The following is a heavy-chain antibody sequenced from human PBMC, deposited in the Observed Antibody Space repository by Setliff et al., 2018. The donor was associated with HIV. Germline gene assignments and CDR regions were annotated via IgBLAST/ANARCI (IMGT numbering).Heavy chain of an antibody. J-gene: IGHJ6*03. CDR1: GVTSGDYY. CDR2: IYSSGTK. CDR3: ARGFCSGGFCHPNFYHYMDV. Sequence: NPSETLSLTCTFSGVTSGDYYWTWIRQHPVKGLEWIGYIYSSGTKYYNPSLKSRLAISLDTSKNQFSLNLKSVTAAEAAVYYCARGFCSGGFCHPNFYHYMDVWGKGTTVTVSS. V-gene: IGHV4-31*03. D-gene: IGHD2-15*01.